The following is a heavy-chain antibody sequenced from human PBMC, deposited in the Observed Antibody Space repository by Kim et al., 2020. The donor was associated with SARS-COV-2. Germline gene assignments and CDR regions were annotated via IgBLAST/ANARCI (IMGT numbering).Heavy chain of an antibody. CDR3: ARDSRIGRGVCDY. CDR2: IYSGGST. CDR1: GFTVSTNY. J-gene: IGHJ4*02. V-gene: IGHV3-66*01. D-gene: IGHD1-26*01. Sequence: GGSLRLSCAASGFTVSTNYMSWVRQAPGKGLEWVSVIYSGGSTYYADSVKGRFTISRDNSKNTLYLQMNSLRAEDTAVYYCARDSRIGRGVCDYWGQGTLVTVSS.